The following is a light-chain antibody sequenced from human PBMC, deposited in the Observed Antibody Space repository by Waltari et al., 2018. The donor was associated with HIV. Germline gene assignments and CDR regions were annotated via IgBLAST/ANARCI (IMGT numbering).Light chain of an antibody. CDR1: TSVLYSSNNTNY. CDR3: QQYYSTPYT. J-gene: IGKJ2*01. CDR2: WAS. Sequence: DIVMTQSPDSLAVSLGARAPINCKPSTSVLYSSNNTNYLAWYQQKPGQPPKLLIYWASTRESGVPDRFSGSWSGTDFTLTISSLQAEDVAVYYCQQYYSTPYTFGQGTKLEIK. V-gene: IGKV4-1*01.